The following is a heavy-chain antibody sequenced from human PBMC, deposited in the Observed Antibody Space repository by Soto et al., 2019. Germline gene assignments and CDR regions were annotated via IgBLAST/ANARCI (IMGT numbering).Heavy chain of an antibody. V-gene: IGHV4-39*01. CDR2: IYYDGST. D-gene: IGHD6-6*01. CDR1: GDSIASSGHS. J-gene: IGHJ4*02. Sequence: XXTLSLTCTVSGDSIASSGHSCDWLRQSPGKGLKTIANIYYDGSTYYNPSLKSRVAISLDTSKNQFSLSLNSVTAEDTAVYYCARSSIEPRVFMYPFDSWGQGTLVTVS. CDR3: ARSSIEPRVFMYPFDS.